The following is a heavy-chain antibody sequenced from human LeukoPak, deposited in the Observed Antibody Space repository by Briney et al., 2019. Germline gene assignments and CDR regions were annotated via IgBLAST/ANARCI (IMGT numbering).Heavy chain of an antibody. CDR3: AREVQQLVKGHWFDP. CDR2: IYHSGST. V-gene: IGHV4-30-2*01. CDR1: GGSISSGGYS. Sequence: SETLSLTCAVSGGSISSGGYSWSWIRQPPGKGLEWIGYIYHSGSTYYNPSLKSRVTISVDRSKNQFSLKLSSVTAADTAVYYCAREVQQLVKGHWFDPWGQGTLVTVSS. D-gene: IGHD6-13*01. J-gene: IGHJ5*02.